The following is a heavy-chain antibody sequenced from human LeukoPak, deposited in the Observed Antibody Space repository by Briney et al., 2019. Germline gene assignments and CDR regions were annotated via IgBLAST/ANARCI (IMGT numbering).Heavy chain of an antibody. D-gene: IGHD3-22*01. CDR3: ARLLDNDASGDPDTFDM. J-gene: IGHJ3*02. V-gene: IGHV4-59*11. CDR1: GGSMSRHY. CDR2: IYYNGKT. Sequence: SETLSLTCSVSGGSMSRHYWSWIRQPSGKGLEWIGYIYYNGKTYYKPSLRSRVTMSIDTSKSLFSLKLTSVTAADTAVYSCARLLDNDASGDPDTFDMWGQGTVVTVSS.